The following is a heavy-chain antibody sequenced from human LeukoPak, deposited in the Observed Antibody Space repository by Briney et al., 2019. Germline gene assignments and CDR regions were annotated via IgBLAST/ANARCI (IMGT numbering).Heavy chain of an antibody. V-gene: IGHV3-23*01. CDR2: LTGSGGSE. D-gene: IGHD4/OR15-4a*01. CDR1: GITFDSFG. Sequence: GGSLRLSCAASGITFDSFGMTWVRQAPGKGLEWVSLLTGSGGSELYADSVKGRFTISVDTSKNILYLQMNSLRAEDTAVYYCARRAGAYSHPYDYWGQGTLVTVSS. CDR3: ARRAGAYSHPYDY. J-gene: IGHJ4*02.